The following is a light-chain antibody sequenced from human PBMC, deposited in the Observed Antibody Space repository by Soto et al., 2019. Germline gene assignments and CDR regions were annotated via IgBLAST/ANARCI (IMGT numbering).Light chain of an antibody. CDR2: AAS. J-gene: IGKJ1*01. CDR3: QPSYSTAWT. V-gene: IGKV1-39*01. CDR1: QSISSY. Sequence: DIQRTQSPSSLSTSVGDRVTITCRASQSISSYLNWYQQKPGKAPKLLIYAASSLQSGVPSRFSGSGSGTDFTLTISSLQPEDFATYYCQPSYSTAWTFGQGTKVDIK.